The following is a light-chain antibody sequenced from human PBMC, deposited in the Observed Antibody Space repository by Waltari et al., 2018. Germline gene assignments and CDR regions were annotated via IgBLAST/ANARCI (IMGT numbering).Light chain of an antibody. CDR1: DSNIGGNF. Sequence: QSVLTQSPSASGTPGPRATISCSGSDSNIGGNFVHWYQQFPGTAPKLLIHRDNQRPSGVPDRFSGSKSGTSASLAISGLQSEDEALYFCAVWDDSLNGWVFGGGTKVTVL. CDR2: RDN. CDR3: AVWDDSLNGWV. V-gene: IGLV1-44*01. J-gene: IGLJ3*02.